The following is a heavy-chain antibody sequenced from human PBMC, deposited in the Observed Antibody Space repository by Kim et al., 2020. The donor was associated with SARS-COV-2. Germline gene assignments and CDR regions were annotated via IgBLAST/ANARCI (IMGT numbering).Heavy chain of an antibody. J-gene: IGHJ6*03. CDR2: INHSGST. D-gene: IGHD4-17*01. Sequence: SETLSLTCAVYGGSFSGYYWSWIRQPPGKGLEWIGEINHSGSTNYNPSLKSRVTISVDTSKNQFSLKLSSVTAADTAVYYCARGNYGDPLEVDVWGKGTT. V-gene: IGHV4-34*01. CDR3: ARGNYGDPLEVDV. CDR1: GGSFSGYY.